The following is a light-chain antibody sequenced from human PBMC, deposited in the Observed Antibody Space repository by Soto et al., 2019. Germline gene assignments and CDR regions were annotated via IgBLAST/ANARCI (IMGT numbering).Light chain of an antibody. Sequence: QAVVTQEPSLTVSPGGTVTLTCASSPGAVTSGHYCYWFQQKPGQAPRTLIYDTYTKHSWTPARFSGSLLGGKAALTLSGAQPEDEADYYCLLSYSGARPLIFGGGTQLTVL. CDR1: PGAVTSGHY. CDR2: DTY. V-gene: IGLV7-46*01. J-gene: IGLJ2*01. CDR3: LLSYSGARPLI.